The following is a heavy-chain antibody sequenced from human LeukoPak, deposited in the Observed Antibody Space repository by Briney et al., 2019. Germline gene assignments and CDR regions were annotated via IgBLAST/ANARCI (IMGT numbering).Heavy chain of an antibody. CDR3: VRRGSGSSSPFAY. V-gene: IGHV3-23*01. D-gene: IGHD6-6*01. Sequence: GGSLRLSCAASGFSFSTYAMSWARQAPGKGLEWVSGISGIGETSYYAASVKGRLTISRTNSNNTLYLQMTSLRADDTAVYYCVRRGSGSSSPFAYWGQGALVIVSS. CDR2: ISGIGETS. J-gene: IGHJ4*02. CDR1: GFSFSTYA.